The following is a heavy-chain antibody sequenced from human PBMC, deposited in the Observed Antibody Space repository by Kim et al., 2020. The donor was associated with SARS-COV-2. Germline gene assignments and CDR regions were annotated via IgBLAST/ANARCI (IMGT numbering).Heavy chain of an antibody. Sequence: SETLSLTCAVSGGSVSDPTYYWGWIRQPPGTGLEWIGSIYYAGDTFYNPALKSRVTISVDMSKNQFSLKLSSVTAADTAVYYCARVKGRYCGGDCYFAFEIWGQGTMATVSS. D-gene: IGHD2-21*02. CDR3: ARVKGRYCGGDCYFAFEI. CDR2: IYYAGDT. CDR1: GGSVSDPTYY. J-gene: IGHJ3*02. V-gene: IGHV4-39*07.